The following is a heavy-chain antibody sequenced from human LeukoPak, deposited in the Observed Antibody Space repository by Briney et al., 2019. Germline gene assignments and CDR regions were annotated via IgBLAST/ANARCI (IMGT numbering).Heavy chain of an antibody. D-gene: IGHD3-10*01. CDR2: IRYDGSNK. CDR1: GFTFSSYG. CDR3: AKESYYGSGSGDFDY. V-gene: IGHV3-30*02. Sequence: PGGSLRLSCAASGFTFSSYGMHWVRQAPGKGLEWVAFIRYDGSNKYYADSVKGRFTISRDNAKNSLYLQMNSLRAEDTALYYCAKESYYGSGSGDFDYWGQGTLVTVSS. J-gene: IGHJ4*02.